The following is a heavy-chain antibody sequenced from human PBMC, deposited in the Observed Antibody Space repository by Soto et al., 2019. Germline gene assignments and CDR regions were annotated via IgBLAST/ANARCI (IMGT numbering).Heavy chain of an antibody. CDR2: ISAYNGNT. J-gene: IGHJ6*02. V-gene: IGHV1-18*01. CDR3: ARSGVTVAYYYYGMDV. CDR1: GYTFTSYG. D-gene: IGHD4-17*01. Sequence: GASVKVSCKASGYTFTSYGISWVRQAPGQGLEWMGWISAYNGNTNYAQKLQGRVTMTTDTSTSTAYMELRSLRSDDTAVYYCARSGVTVAYYYYGMDVWGQGXTVTVSS.